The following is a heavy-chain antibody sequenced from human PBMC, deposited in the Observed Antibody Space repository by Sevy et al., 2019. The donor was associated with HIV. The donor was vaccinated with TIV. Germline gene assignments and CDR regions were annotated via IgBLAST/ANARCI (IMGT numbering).Heavy chain of an antibody. CDR2: ISYDAINK. D-gene: IGHD6-13*01. V-gene: IGHV3-30*02. CDR1: GFTFSYYG. Sequence: GGSLRLSCAASGFTFSYYGMHWVRQAPGKGLEWVTFISYDAINKYYADSVKGRFTISRDNSKNTLYLQMNSLRPEDTALYYCAKNTAAVGTGGFDYWGQGTLATVSS. CDR3: AKNTAAVGTGGFDY. J-gene: IGHJ4*02.